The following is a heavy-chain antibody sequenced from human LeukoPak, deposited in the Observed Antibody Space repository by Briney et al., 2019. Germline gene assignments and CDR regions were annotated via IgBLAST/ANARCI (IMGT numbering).Heavy chain of an antibody. CDR2: IYWDDDK. V-gene: IGHV2-5*02. CDR1: GFSLSTSGVG. Sequence: SGPTLVNPTQTLTLTCTFSGFSLSTSGVGVGWIRQPPGKALEWLALIYWDDDKLYIPSLKSRLTITKDTSKNHVVLTMTNMDPVDTATYSSAHRRSGWFFDYWGQGTLVTVSS. J-gene: IGHJ4*02. CDR3: AHRRSGWFFDY. D-gene: IGHD6-19*01.